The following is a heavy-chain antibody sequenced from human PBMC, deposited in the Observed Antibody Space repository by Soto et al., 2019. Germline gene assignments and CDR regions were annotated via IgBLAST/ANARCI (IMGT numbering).Heavy chain of an antibody. D-gene: IGHD2-2*01. Sequence: GGSLRLSCAASGFTFDDYAMHWVRQAPGKGLEWVSGISWNSGSIGYADSVKGRFTISRDNAKNSLYLQMNSLRAEDTALYYCAKDMGWSLVPADNWFDPWGQGTLVTVSS. V-gene: IGHV3-9*01. CDR2: ISWNSGSI. CDR3: AKDMGWSLVPADNWFDP. CDR1: GFTFDDYA. J-gene: IGHJ5*02.